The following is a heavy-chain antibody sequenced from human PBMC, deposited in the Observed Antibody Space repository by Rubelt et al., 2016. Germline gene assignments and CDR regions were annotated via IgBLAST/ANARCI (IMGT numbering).Heavy chain of an antibody. J-gene: IGHJ6*02. CDR1: SGFISGSSYY. CDR2: IYYSGST. CDR3: ARVSEGIQENYYYYGMDV. D-gene: IGHD6-13*01. Sequence: QLQLQESGPGLVKPSETLSLTCTVSSGFISGSSYYWGWIRQPPGKGLEWIGSIYYSGSTYYNPSLKSRVTISVATSKNQFPLKLSPVTAAETAVYYCARVSEGIQENYYYYGMDVWGQGTTVTVS. V-gene: IGHV4-39*07.